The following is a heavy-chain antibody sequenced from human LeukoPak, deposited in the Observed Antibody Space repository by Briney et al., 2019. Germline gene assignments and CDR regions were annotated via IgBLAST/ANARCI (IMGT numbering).Heavy chain of an antibody. CDR3: VRDGSHSNGYYYFDY. Sequence: GASVKVSCKASGYTFTDYYMHWVRQAPGQGLEWMGWINPNGGRNYAQNFQDRVTMTWDTSISTVYMDLSSLRSDDTAVYYCVRDGSHSNGYYYFDYWGQGTLVTVSS. V-gene: IGHV1-2*02. J-gene: IGHJ4*02. CDR1: GYTFTDYY. D-gene: IGHD3-22*01. CDR2: INPNGGR.